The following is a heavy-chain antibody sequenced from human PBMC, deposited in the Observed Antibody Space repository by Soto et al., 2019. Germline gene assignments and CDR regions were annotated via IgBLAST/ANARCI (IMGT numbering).Heavy chain of an antibody. J-gene: IGHJ6*02. CDR3: ARARIVAVSGRTGGYYYYAMDL. Sequence: QVQLEQSGAEVKRPGSSVKVSYRASGGTFTSYSINWVRRAPGQGPEWMGAVIPRFGTTTYAQRFEGRVTVTADASTSTVFMEMSGLRSEDTAVYFCARARIVAVSGRTGGYYYYAMDLWGQGTAVIVSS. CDR2: VIPRFGTT. D-gene: IGHD2-2*01. V-gene: IGHV1-69*01. CDR1: GGTFTSYS.